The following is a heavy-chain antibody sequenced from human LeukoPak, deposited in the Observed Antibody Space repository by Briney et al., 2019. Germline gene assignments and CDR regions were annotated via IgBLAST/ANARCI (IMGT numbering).Heavy chain of an antibody. D-gene: IGHD3-10*01. CDR2: IRSKANSYAT. J-gene: IGHJ4*02. V-gene: IGHV3-73*01. CDR3: AGGYYGSGSYYNHLDY. Sequence: GSLRLSCAASGFTFSGSAMHWVRQASGKGLEWVGRIRSKANSYATAYAASVKGRFTISRDDSKNTAYLQMNSLKTEDTAVYYCAGGYYGSGSYYNHLDYWGQGTLVTVSS. CDR1: GFTFSGSA.